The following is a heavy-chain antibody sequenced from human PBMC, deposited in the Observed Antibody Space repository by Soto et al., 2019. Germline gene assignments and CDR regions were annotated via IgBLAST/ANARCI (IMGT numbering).Heavy chain of an antibody. CDR1: GGSFSGYY. Sequence: SETQSLTCAVYGGSFSGYYWSWIRQPPGKGLEWIGEINHSGSTNYNPSLKSRVTISVDTSKNQFSLKLSSVTAADTAVYYCARGFTPIAAAGSEFDYWGQGTLVTVSS. V-gene: IGHV4-34*01. CDR3: ARGFTPIAAAGSEFDY. D-gene: IGHD6-13*01. J-gene: IGHJ4*02. CDR2: INHSGST.